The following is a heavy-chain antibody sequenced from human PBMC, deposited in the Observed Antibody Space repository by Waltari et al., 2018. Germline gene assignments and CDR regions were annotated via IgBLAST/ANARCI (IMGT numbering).Heavy chain of an antibody. CDR1: GLTFTNAW. V-gene: IGHV3-15*01. D-gene: IGHD4-4*01. J-gene: IGHJ5*02. CDR3: TADSSWTNYRTQTGFDL. Sequence: VQLVESGGGVVQPGRSLRLSCAASGLTFTNAWMSWVRQAPGKGLEWGARIRSKSDGETTDFAAPVKGRFTISRDDLKNTVYLQMNSLMTEDTAVYYCTADSSWTNYRTQTGFDLWGQGTLVTVSS. CDR2: IRSKSDGETT.